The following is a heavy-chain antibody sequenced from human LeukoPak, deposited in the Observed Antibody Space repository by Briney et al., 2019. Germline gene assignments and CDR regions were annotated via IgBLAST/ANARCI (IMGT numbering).Heavy chain of an antibody. CDR2: IYYRGST. V-gene: IGHV4-39*01. CDR3: ARASSGYYWDFDY. CDR1: GDSISSYNYF. Sequence: SETLSLTCTVSGDSISSYNYFWGWIRQPPGKGLEWVGSIYYRGSTYYNPSLKSRVTLSADTSKNQFSLKVTSVTAADTAVYYCARASSGYYWDFDYWGQGALVTVSS. J-gene: IGHJ4*02. D-gene: IGHD3-22*01.